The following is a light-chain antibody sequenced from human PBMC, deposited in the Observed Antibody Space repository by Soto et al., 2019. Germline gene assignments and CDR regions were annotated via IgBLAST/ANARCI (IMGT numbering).Light chain of an antibody. CDR3: SSYTSNTTYV. V-gene: IGLV2-14*01. CDR2: EVS. CDR1: SSDVAYYNF. J-gene: IGLJ1*01. Sequence: QSPLTQPASVSGSPGQSITISCTGTSSDVAYYNFVSWYQHHPGKAPKLMIYEVSNRPSGVSNRFSGSKSGNTASLTISGLQAEDEADYYCSSYTSNTTYVFGTGTKVTVL.